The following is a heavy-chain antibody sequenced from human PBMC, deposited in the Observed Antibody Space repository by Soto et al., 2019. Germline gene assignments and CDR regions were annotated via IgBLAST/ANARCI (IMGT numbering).Heavy chain of an antibody. D-gene: IGHD3-22*01. J-gene: IGHJ4*02. CDR3: TREFIAYYYDSSGYYLD. CDR2: IRSKAYGGTT. CDR1: GFTFGDYA. Sequence: AGGSLRLSCTASGFTFGDYAMSWVRQAPGKGLEWVGFIRSKAYGGTTEYAASVKGRFTISRDDSKSIAYLQMNSLKTEDTAVYYCTREFIAYYYDSSGYYLDWGQGTLVTVSS. V-gene: IGHV3-49*04.